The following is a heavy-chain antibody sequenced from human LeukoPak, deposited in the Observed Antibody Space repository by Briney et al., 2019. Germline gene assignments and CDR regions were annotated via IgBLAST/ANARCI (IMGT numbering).Heavy chain of an antibody. CDR3: TTEGVVVVPAAIEGGHNSFDP. CDR2: IKSKTDGGTT. V-gene: IGHV3-15*01. CDR1: GFTFSNAW. Sequence: PGGSLRLSCAASGFTFSNAWMSWVRQAPGKGLEGVGRIKSKTDGGTTDYAAPVKGRFTISRDDSKNTLYLQMNSLKTEDTAVYYCTTEGVVVVPAAIEGGHNSFDPWGQGTLVTVSS. D-gene: IGHD2-2*01. J-gene: IGHJ5*02.